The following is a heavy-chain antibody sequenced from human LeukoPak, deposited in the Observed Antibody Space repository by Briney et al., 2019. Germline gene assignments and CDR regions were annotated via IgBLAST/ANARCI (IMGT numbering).Heavy chain of an antibody. CDR2: INHSGST. D-gene: IGHD3-16*01. CDR3: ARGKDDLPDY. CDR1: GGSFSGYY. V-gene: IGHV4-34*01. J-gene: IGHJ4*02. Sequence: PSETLSLTCAVYGGSFSGYYWSWIRQPPGKGLEWIGEINHSGSTNYNPSLKHRVTISVDTSKNQFSLKLSSVTAADTAVYYCARGKDDLPDYWGQGTLVTVSS.